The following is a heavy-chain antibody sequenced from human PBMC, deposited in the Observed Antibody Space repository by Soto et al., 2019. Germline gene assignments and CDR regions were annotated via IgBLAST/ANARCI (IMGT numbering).Heavy chain of an antibody. V-gene: IGHV4-31*03. D-gene: IGHD3-10*01. CDR1: GGSISSGGYY. Sequence: QVQLQESGPGLVKPSQTLSLTCTVSGGSISSGGYYWSWIRQHPGKGLEWIGHSYYSGRTSYNPSLKSRVTISVDTSKNRLSLKLSSVTAADTAVYYCARVYYYGSGSYYNVGGAFDIWGQGTMVTVSS. J-gene: IGHJ3*02. CDR3: ARVYYYGSGSYYNVGGAFDI. CDR2: SYYSGRT.